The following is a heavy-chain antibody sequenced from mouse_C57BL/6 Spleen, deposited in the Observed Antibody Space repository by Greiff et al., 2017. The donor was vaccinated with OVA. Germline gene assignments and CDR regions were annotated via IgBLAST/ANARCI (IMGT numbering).Heavy chain of an antibody. D-gene: IGHD1-1*02. J-gene: IGHJ4*01. CDR3: ARRVGLYAMDY. V-gene: IGHV1-26*01. CDR1: GYTFTDYY. CDR2: INPNNGGT. Sequence: VQLQQSGPELVKPGASVKISCKASGYTFTDYYMNWVKQSHGKSLEWIGDINPNNGGTSYNQKFKGKATLTVDKSSSTAYMELRSLTSEDSAVYYCARRVGLYAMDYWGQGTSVTVSS.